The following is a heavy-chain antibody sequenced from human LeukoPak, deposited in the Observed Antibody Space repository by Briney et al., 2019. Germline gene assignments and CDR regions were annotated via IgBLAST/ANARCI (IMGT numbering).Heavy chain of an antibody. Sequence: GGSLRLSCAASGFTFSSYGMHWVRQAPGKGLEWVSAISDSGGSTYYADSVKGRFTISRDNSKNTLYLQMNSLRAEDTAVYYCAKHKLNYMDVWGKGTTVTVSS. J-gene: IGHJ6*03. CDR1: GFTFSSYG. V-gene: IGHV3-23*01. CDR3: AKHKLNYMDV. CDR2: ISDSGGST. D-gene: IGHD1-26*01.